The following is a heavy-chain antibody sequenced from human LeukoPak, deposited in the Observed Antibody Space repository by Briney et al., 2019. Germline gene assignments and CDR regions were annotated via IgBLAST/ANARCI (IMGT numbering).Heavy chain of an antibody. CDR1: GGSINNYY. Sequence: SETLSLTCTVSGGSINNYYWSWLRQPPGKGLEWIGYFYYIGSTNYNPSLNSRFTMSVDTSKNQFSLKLSSVTASDTPVYSCARTSPMVRGVIDFDYWGQGALVTVSS. V-gene: IGHV4-59*08. J-gene: IGHJ4*02. D-gene: IGHD3-10*01. CDR3: ARTSPMVRGVIDFDY. CDR2: FYYIGST.